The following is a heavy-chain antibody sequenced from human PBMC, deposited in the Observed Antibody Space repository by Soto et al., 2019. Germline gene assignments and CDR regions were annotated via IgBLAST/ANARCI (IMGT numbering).Heavy chain of an antibody. CDR1: GFTFDDYA. Sequence: EVQLVESGGGLVQPGRSLRLSCAASGFTFDDYAMHWVRQVPGKGLDWVSGSNWNSGSIGYGDSVKGRFAISRDNAKNSLHLQMNSLSAEDTAFYYCVKDESINWYSGHFRHWGQGTLVNVSS. CDR3: VKDESINWYSGHFRH. J-gene: IGHJ1*01. D-gene: IGHD6-13*01. CDR2: SNWNSGSI. V-gene: IGHV3-9*01.